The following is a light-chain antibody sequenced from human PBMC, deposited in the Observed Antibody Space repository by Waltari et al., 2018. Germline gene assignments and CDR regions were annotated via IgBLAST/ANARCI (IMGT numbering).Light chain of an antibody. Sequence: QSVLTQPPSVSAAPGQRVTISCSGGRSNIGNNYVSWYRQFPGTAPKLLIYEVPERPSGIAGRFSGSKSGTSATLDITGLQAGDEADYYCGTWDSSLSGAVFGGGTHLTVL. CDR3: GTWDSSLSGAV. V-gene: IGLV1-51*02. CDR1: RSNIGNNY. J-gene: IGLJ7*01. CDR2: EVP.